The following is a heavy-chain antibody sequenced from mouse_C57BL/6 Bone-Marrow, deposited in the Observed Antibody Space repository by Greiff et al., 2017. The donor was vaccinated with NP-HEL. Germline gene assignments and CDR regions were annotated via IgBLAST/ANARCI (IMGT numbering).Heavy chain of an antibody. CDR2: ISDGGCYT. CDR3: ARDPAGWYFDV. Sequence: EVKLVESGGGLVKPGGSLKLSCAASGFTFSSYAMSWVRQTPEKRLEWVATISDGGCYTYYPDNVKGRFTISRDNAKNNLYLQLSHLKSEDTAMYYCARDPAGWYFDVWGTGTTVTVSS. J-gene: IGHJ1*03. CDR1: GFTFSSYA. D-gene: IGHD1-2*01. V-gene: IGHV5-4*01.